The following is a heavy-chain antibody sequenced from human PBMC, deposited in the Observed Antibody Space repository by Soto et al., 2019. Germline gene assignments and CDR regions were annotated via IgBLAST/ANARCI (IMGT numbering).Heavy chain of an antibody. Sequence: QVPLVESGGGLVKPGGSLRLSCAASGFTFSDYYMNWIRQAPGKGLEWVSYISSSSSYTIYADSVKGRFTISRDNAKNSLYLQMNSLRAEDTAVYYCARNSVYYGDYELNYFDHWGQGTLVTVSS. CDR3: ARNSVYYGDYELNYFDH. CDR2: ISSSSSYT. CDR1: GFTFSDYY. D-gene: IGHD4-17*01. V-gene: IGHV3-11*05. J-gene: IGHJ4*02.